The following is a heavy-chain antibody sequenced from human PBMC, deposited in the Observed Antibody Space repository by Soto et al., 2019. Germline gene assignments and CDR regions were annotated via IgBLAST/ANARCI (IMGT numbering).Heavy chain of an antibody. J-gene: IGHJ4*02. V-gene: IGHV3-7*05. CDR2: IKQDGSEK. CDR1: GFTFSSYW. Sequence: GGFLRLSCAASGFTFSSYWRSWVRQAPGKGLEWVANIKQDGSEKYYVDSVKGRFTISRDNAKNSLYLQMNSLRAEDTAVYYCARDPLSDYVWGSYLFFPPTDYWGQGTLVTVSS. CDR3: ARDPLSDYVWGSYLFFPPTDY. D-gene: IGHD3-16*02.